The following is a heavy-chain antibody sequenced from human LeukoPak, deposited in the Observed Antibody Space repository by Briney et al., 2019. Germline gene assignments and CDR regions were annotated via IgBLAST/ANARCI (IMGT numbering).Heavy chain of an antibody. CDR1: GFTFSSYS. CDR2: ISTSSLYI. V-gene: IGHV3-21*01. D-gene: IGHD1-1*01. J-gene: IGHJ4*02. CDR3: ARDSDWNDGLDY. Sequence: PGGSPRLSCAASGFTFSSYSMNWVRQAPGKGLEWVSSISTSSLYIYYADSVKGRFTVSRNNARNSLYLQVNSLRAEDTAVYYCARDSDWNDGLDYWGQGTLVTVSS.